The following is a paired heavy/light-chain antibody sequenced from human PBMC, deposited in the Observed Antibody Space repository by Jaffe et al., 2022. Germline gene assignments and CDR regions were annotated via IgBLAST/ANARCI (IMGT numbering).Light chain of an antibody. V-gene: IGKV1-5*03. Sequence: DIQMTQSPSTLSASVGDRVTITCRASQSISSWLAWYQQKPGKAPKLLIYKASSLESGVPSRFSGSGSGTEFTLTISSLQPDDFATYYCQAGITFGQGTRLEIK. CDR2: KAS. CDR3: QAGIT. J-gene: IGKJ5*01. CDR1: QSISSW.
Heavy chain of an antibody. CDR3: AKDAVRGDYDFWSGYYPIMDV. CDR1: GFTFDDYA. D-gene: IGHD3-3*01. V-gene: IGHV3-9*01. Sequence: EVQLVESGGGLVQPGRSLRLSCAASGFTFDDYAMHWVRQAPGKGLEWVSGISWNSGSIGYADSVKGRFTISRDNAKNSLYLQMNSLRAEDTALYYCAKDAVRGDYDFWSGYYPIMDVWGKGTTVTVSS. CDR2: ISWNSGSI. J-gene: IGHJ6*04.